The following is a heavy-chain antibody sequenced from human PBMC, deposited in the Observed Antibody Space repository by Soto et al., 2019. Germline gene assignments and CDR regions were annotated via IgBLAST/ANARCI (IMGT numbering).Heavy chain of an antibody. V-gene: IGHV4-34*01. CDR3: ARVFTYYYDSSGYPSAFDI. D-gene: IGHD3-22*01. J-gene: IGHJ3*02. Sequence: SETLSLTCAVYGGSFSGYYWSWIRQPPGKGLEWIGEINHSGSTNYNPSLKSRVTISVDTSKNQFSLKLSSVTAADTAVYYCARVFTYYYDSSGYPSAFDIWGQGTMVTVSS. CDR1: GGSFSGYY. CDR2: INHSGST.